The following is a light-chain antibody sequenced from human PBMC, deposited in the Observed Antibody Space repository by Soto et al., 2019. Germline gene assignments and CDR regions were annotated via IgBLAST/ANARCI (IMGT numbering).Light chain of an antibody. V-gene: IGLV2-14*01. CDR1: NSDVGAYNY. Sequence: QSALTQPASVSGSPGQSITISCTETNSDVGAYNYVSWFQQHPGKAPKLMIYEVTNRPSGISNRFSGSKSGNTASLTISGLQAEDEADYYCSLYTTSRTRVFGGGTKLTVL. CDR3: SLYTTSRTRV. CDR2: EVT. J-gene: IGLJ3*02.